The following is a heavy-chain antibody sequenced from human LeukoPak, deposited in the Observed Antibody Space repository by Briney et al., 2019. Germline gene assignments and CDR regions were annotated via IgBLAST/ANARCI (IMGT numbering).Heavy chain of an antibody. V-gene: IGHV4-39*01. CDR2: IYYSGST. CDR3: ARRYSGSSRIDC. Sequence: SDTLSLTCTVSGDSISSSGNYWGWIRQPPGKGLEWIGNIYYSGSTYYNPSLKSRVTISGDTSKNQFSLKLTSVTAADTAIYYCARRYSGSSRIDCWGQGTLVTVSS. D-gene: IGHD6-6*01. CDR1: GDSISSSGNY. J-gene: IGHJ4*02.